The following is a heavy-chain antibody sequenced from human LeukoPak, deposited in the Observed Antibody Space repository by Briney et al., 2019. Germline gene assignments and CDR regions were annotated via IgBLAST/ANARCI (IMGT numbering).Heavy chain of an antibody. J-gene: IGHJ4*02. CDR3: AHSLRASNWGSGYY. CDR1: GFSLSTTGVG. CDR2: IYWNDNK. Sequence: SGPTLVNPLTLTLTCTFSGFSLSTTGVGVGWIRQPPGKALEWLALIYWNDNKHYSPSLKSRLTITKDTSKNQVVLTMTNVDPVDTATYYCAHSLRASNWGSGYYWGQGIVVTVSS. V-gene: IGHV2-5*01. D-gene: IGHD7-27*01.